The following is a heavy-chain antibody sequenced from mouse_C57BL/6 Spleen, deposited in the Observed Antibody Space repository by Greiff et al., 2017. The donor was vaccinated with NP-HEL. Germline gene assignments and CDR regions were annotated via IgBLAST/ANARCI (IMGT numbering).Heavy chain of an antibody. J-gene: IGHJ1*03. CDR1: GFNIKDYY. V-gene: IGHV14-1*01. D-gene: IGHD1-1*01. Sequence: VQLQQSGAELVRPGASVKLSCTASGFNIKDYYMHWVKQRPEQGLEWIGRIDPEDGDTEYAPKFQGKATMTADTSSNTAYLQLSSLTSEDTAVYYCTTGSLSYGSSPYWDFDVWGTGTTVTVSS. CDR3: TTGSLSYGSSPYWDFDV. CDR2: IDPEDGDT.